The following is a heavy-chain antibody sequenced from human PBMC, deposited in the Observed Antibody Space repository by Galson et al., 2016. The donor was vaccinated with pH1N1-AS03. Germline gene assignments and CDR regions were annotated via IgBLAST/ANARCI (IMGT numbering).Heavy chain of an antibody. V-gene: IGHV1-69*13. Sequence: SVKVSCKASGGSFSTYAITWVRQAPGQGLEWMGGIIPVFDTPNYAQKFQGRVTITADESRNTAYMELSSLRSADTAVYYCAREATIFGVDVLHMDVWGQGTTVTVSS. CDR2: IIPVFDTP. D-gene: IGHD3-3*01. CDR1: GGSFSTYA. J-gene: IGHJ6*02. CDR3: AREATIFGVDVLHMDV.